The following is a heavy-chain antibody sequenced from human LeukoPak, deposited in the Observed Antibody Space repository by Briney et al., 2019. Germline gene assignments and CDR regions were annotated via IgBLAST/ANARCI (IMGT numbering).Heavy chain of an antibody. CDR1: GGSISSYYW. CDR2: IYWDDDK. J-gene: IGHJ5*02. D-gene: IGHD1-14*01. CDR3: AHRPGISRDWFDP. Sequence: TLSLTCTVSGGSISSYYWSWIRQPPGKALEWLALIYWDDDKRYSPSLKSRLTITKDTSKNQVVLTMTNMDPVDTATYYCAHRPGISRDWFDPWGQGTLVTVSA. V-gene: IGHV2-5*08.